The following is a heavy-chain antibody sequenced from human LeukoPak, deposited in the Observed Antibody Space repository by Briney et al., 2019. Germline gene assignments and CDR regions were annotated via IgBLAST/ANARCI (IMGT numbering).Heavy chain of an antibody. V-gene: IGHV3-53*01. CDR3: ARSNDAFDI. CDR1: GFTVSSNY. Sequence: PGGSLRLSCAASGFTVSSNYMNWVRQAPGKGLEWVSIIYSGGSTFYADSVKGRFTISRDNSKNTLLLQMNSLRAEDTAVYYCARSNDAFDIWGQGTMVTVSS. J-gene: IGHJ3*02. D-gene: IGHD5/OR15-5a*01. CDR2: IYSGGST.